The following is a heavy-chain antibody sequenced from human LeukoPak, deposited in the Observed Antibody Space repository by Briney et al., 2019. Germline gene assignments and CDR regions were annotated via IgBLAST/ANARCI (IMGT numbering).Heavy chain of an antibody. CDR1: GGSFSGYY. CDR2: INHSGST. V-gene: IGHV4-34*01. CDR3: ARVNWNYWFDP. D-gene: IGHD1-1*01. J-gene: IGHJ5*02. Sequence: MTSETLSLTCAVYGGSFSGYYWSWIRQPPGKGLEWIGEINHSGSTNYNPSLKSRVTISVDTSKNQFSLKLSSVTAADTAVYYCARVNWNYWFDPWGQGTLVTVSS.